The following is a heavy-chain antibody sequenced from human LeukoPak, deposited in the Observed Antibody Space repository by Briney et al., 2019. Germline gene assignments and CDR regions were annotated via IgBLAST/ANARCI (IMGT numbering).Heavy chain of an antibody. J-gene: IGHJ6*03. D-gene: IGHD3-22*01. CDR1: GFTFSTYS. CDR2: ITSSRIYI. Sequence: GGSLRLSCAASGFTFSTYSMNWVRQAPGKGLEWVSSITSSRIYIYYADSVKGRFTISRDNAKNSLYLQMNSLRAEDTAVYYCARDFYAGYDSSGYSYYYYYMDVWGKGTTVTVSS. CDR3: ARDFYAGYDSSGYSYYYYYMDV. V-gene: IGHV3-21*01.